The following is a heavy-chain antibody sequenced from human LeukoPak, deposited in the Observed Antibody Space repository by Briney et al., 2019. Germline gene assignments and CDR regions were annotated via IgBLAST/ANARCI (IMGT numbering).Heavy chain of an antibody. CDR2: ISDSGDNP. J-gene: IGHJ4*02. CDR1: GFIFSDYA. D-gene: IGHD1-26*01. Sequence: PGGSLRLSCAASGFIFSDYAMSWVRQAPGKGLEWVSAISDSGDNPYYADSVKGRFTISRDNSENTLSLQMYSLRAEDTAVYYCAKDRGGSYFDFDFWGRGTLVTVSS. CDR3: AKDRGGSYFDFDF. V-gene: IGHV3-23*01.